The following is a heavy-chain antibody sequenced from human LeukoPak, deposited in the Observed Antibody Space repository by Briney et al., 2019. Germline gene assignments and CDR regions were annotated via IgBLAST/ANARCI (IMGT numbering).Heavy chain of an antibody. V-gene: IGHV4-39*01. CDR1: GGPISSSSYY. CDR2: IYYSGST. CDR3: ARRYSYSSLPDY. D-gene: IGHD6-19*01. Sequence: SETLSLTCTVSGGPISSSSYYWGWIRQPPGKGLEWIGSIYYSGSTYYNPSLKSRVTISVDTSKNQFSLKLSSVPAADTAVYYCARRYSYSSLPDYWGQGALVTVSS. J-gene: IGHJ4*02.